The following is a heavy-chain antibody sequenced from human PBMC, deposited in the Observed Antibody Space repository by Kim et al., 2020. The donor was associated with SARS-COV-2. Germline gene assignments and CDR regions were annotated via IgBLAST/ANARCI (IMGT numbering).Heavy chain of an antibody. J-gene: IGHJ4*02. CDR3: ARGPWRVIRPDY. Sequence: YYTPSLKRRVTISVDTSKNQFSLKLSSVTAADTAVYYCARGPWRVIRPDYWGQGTLVTVSS. V-gene: IGHV4-39*01. D-gene: IGHD3-22*01.